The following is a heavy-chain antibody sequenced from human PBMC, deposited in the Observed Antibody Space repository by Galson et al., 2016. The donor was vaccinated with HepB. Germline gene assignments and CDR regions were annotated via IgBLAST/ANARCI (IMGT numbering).Heavy chain of an antibody. CDR2: IYHAGSS. D-gene: IGHD3-10*01. V-gene: IGHV4-30-2*01. CDR1: GGSVSSGGFS. J-gene: IGHJ5*02. CDR3: ASLPPAYHTSVRGGGWLDT. Sequence: LSLTCAASGGSVSSGGFSWTWIRHPPGKALEYLGYIYHAGSSYYNPSLDSRVPMSVDKANNQVSLRLASVTAADTAVDYCASLPPAYHTSVRGGGWLDTWGQGILVTVSS.